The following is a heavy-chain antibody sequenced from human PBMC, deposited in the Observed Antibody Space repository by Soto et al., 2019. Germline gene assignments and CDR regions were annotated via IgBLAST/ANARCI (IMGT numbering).Heavy chain of an antibody. CDR3: ARDKRGRGYLIY. D-gene: IGHD2-15*01. Sequence: ASLKVSCKASGYSFTTYGISWVRQAPGQGLEWMGWINTYNGNTNYAQKVQGRVTMTTDTSTSTAYMELRSLRSDDTAVYYCARDKRGRGYLIYWGQGTLVTVSS. J-gene: IGHJ4*02. V-gene: IGHV1-18*01. CDR1: GYSFTTYG. CDR2: INTYNGNT.